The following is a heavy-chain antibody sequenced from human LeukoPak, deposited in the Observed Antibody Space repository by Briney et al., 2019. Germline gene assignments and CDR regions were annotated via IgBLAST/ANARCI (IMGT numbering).Heavy chain of an antibody. V-gene: IGHV1-18*01. CDR2: INPYNGNT. CDR1: GYIFTSFG. CDR3: ARSCGSTSCYDDY. Sequence: ASVKVSCKASGYIFTSFGISWVRQAPGQGLQWMGWINPYNGNTKYSQSLQGRVTMTTDTSTSTAYLELRSLRSDDTAVYYCARSCGSTSCYDDYWGQGTLVTVSS. D-gene: IGHD2-2*01. J-gene: IGHJ4*02.